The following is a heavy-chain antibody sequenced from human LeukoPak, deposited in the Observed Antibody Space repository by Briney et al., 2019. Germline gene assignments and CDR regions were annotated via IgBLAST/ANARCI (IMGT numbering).Heavy chain of an antibody. CDR1: GFTFSSYV. V-gene: IGHV3-48*03. Sequence: PGGSLRLSCAASGFTFSSYVMNWVRQAPGKGLEWVSYISSSGSTIYYADSVKGRFTISRDNAKNSLYLQMNSLGAEDTAVYYCAREAAVTTGGDWFDPWGQGTLVTVSS. CDR2: ISSSGSTI. J-gene: IGHJ5*02. D-gene: IGHD4-17*01. CDR3: AREAAVTTGGDWFDP.